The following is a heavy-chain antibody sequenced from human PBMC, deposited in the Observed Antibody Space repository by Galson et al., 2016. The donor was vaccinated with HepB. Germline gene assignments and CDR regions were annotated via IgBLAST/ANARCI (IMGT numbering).Heavy chain of an antibody. CDR1: GFTFNMYT. CDR2: ITPGSTYT. D-gene: IGHD6-13*01. J-gene: IGHJ5*02. V-gene: IGHV3-21*01. Sequence: SLRLSCAASGFTFNMYTMTWVRQAPGKGLEWVSSITPGSTYTHFADSEKGRFTISRDDAENSLYLHMNSLRAEDTALYYCARVVTPMAAANRGFGSWGQGTQVVVSS. CDR3: ARVVTPMAAANRGFGS.